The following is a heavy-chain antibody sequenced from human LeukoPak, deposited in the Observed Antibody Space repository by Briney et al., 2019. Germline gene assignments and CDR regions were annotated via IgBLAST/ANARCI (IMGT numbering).Heavy chain of an antibody. J-gene: IGHJ4*02. D-gene: IGHD1-26*01. CDR3: TRDGATLDD. CDR1: GFTFGDYT. CDR2: IRSKAYGATT. Sequence: TGGSLRLSCTASGFTFGDYTMSCVRQAPGKGLEWVGFIRSKAYGATTEYAASVKGRFTISRDDSKSIAYLQMNSLKTEDTAMYYCTRDGATLDDWGQGTLVTVSS. V-gene: IGHV3-49*04.